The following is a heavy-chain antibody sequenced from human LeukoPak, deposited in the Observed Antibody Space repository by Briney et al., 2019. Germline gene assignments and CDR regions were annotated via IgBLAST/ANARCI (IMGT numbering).Heavy chain of an antibody. V-gene: IGHV3-7*01. D-gene: IGHD3-9*01. Sequence: PGGSLRLSCAASGFTFSSYWMSWVRQAPGKGLEWVANIKQDGSEKYYVDSVKGRFTISRDNAKNSLNLQMNSLRAEDTAVYYCARQLLRYFDWLSPWGQGTLVTVSS. CDR1: GFTFSSYW. CDR3: ARQLLRYFDWLSP. CDR2: IKQDGSEK. J-gene: IGHJ5*02.